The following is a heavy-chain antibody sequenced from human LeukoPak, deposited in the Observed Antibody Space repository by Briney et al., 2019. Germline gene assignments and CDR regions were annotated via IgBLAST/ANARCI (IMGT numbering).Heavy chain of an antibody. J-gene: IGHJ3*02. V-gene: IGHV4-39*07. CDR1: GGSITSNNYY. CDR2: IYCS. D-gene: IGHD3-16*01. CDR3: ARDSRWAFDI. Sequence: SETLSLTCSVSGGSITSNNYYWGWIRQPPGKGLEWIGSIYCSNPSLKSRVTISVDTSKNQFSLKLSSVTAADTAVYYCARDSRWAFDIWGQGTMVTVSS.